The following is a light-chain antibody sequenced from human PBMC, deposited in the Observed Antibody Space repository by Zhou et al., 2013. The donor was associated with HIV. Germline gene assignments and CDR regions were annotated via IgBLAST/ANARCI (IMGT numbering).Light chain of an antibody. Sequence: AILVTQSPSSLSASPGDRVTITCRASEDIRRYLAWYQQKPGKAPNLLIYAASILQTGVPSRFSGTGSGTDFTLTISSLQPEDFATYYCQQYNSYLTFGQGTRLEIK. CDR3: QQYNSYLT. V-gene: IGKV1-8*01. J-gene: IGKJ5*01. CDR2: AAS. CDR1: EDIRRY.